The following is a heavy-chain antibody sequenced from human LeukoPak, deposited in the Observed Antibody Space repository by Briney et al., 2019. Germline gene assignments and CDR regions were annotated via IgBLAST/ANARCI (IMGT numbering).Heavy chain of an antibody. D-gene: IGHD1-26*01. CDR3: ARRRRGNTVPYYYYMDV. Sequence: GGSLTLSCADSGSTFDDYGMSCVRQAPGKRLEWVSATKWKSGSTHCTDSVKGRFTVSRDNAKYSLYLQLCSLRVEDTALYYCARRRRGNTVPYYYYMDVWGKGTTVTVSS. CDR1: GSTFDDYG. J-gene: IGHJ6*03. V-gene: IGHV3-20*04. CDR2: TKWKSGST.